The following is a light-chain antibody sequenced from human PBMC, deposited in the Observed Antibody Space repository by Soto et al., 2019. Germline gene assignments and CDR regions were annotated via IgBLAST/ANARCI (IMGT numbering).Light chain of an antibody. J-gene: IGLJ2*01. CDR1: SSDVGGYNY. CDR3: SSYTSISNLV. CDR2: EVT. Sequence: QSVLTQPGSVSGSPGQSITISCTGTSSDVGGYNYVSWYQQHPGKAPKLMIYEVTKRPSGVSNRFSGSKSGNTASLTTSGLQAEDESDYSCSSYTSISNLVFGGGTQLTVL. V-gene: IGLV2-14*01.